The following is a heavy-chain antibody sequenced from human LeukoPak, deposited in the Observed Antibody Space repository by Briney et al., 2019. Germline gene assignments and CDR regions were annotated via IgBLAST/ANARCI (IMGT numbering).Heavy chain of an antibody. J-gene: IGHJ4*02. V-gene: IGHV4-59*08. Sequence: PSETLSLTCTVSGGSISTYYWSWIRHPAGKGLEWMGYISYSGNTNYNPSLMSRVTISVDTSKNQFSLRLSSVTAADTAVYYWARRSRITIFGVVSYYFDYWGQGTLVTVSS. CDR1: GGSISTYY. CDR3: ARRSRITIFGVVSYYFDY. D-gene: IGHD3-3*01. CDR2: ISYSGNT.